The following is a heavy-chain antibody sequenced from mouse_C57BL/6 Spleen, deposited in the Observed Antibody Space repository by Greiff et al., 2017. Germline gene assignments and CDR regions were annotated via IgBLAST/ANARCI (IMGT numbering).Heavy chain of an antibody. CDR1: GYTFTSYW. CDR2: IDPSDSYT. J-gene: IGHJ2*01. D-gene: IGHD1-1*02. V-gene: IGHV1-59*01. CDR3: DGYVDY. Sequence: QVQLQQPGAELVRPGTSVKLSCKASGYTFTSYWMHWVKQRPGQGLEWIGVIDPSDSYTNYNQKFKGKATLTVDTSSSTEYMELHRLTSDDSAVYFYDGYVDYWGQGTTLTVSS.